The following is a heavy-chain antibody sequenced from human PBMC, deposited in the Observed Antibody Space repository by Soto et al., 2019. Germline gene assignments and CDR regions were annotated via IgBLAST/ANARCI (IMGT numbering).Heavy chain of an antibody. CDR2: ISGSGGST. D-gene: IGHD6-19*01. V-gene: IGHV3-23*01. CDR1: GFTFSSYA. Sequence: GESLKISCAASGFTFSSYAMSWVRQAPGKGLEWVSAISGSGGSTYYADSVKGRFTISRDNSKNTLYLQMNSLRAEDTAVYYCEKSPASSGWYRYFDYWGQGTLVTVYS. J-gene: IGHJ4*02. CDR3: EKSPASSGWYRYFDY.